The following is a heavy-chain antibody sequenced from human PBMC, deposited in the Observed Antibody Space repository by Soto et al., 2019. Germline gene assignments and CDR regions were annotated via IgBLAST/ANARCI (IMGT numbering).Heavy chain of an antibody. Sequence: SQTLSVTCAISGDSVSSNSAAWNWIRQSPSRGLEWLGRTYYRSKWYNDYAVSVKSRITINPDTSKNQFSLQLNSVTPEDTAVYYCAREASWFGELLDAFDIWGQGTTVTVSS. J-gene: IGHJ3*02. D-gene: IGHD3-10*01. CDR2: TYYRSKWYN. CDR1: GDSVSSNSAA. CDR3: AREASWFGELLDAFDI. V-gene: IGHV6-1*01.